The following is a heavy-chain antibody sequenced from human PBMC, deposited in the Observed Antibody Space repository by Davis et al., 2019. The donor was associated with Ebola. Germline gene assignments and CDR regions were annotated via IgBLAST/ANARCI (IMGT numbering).Heavy chain of an antibody. CDR3: ARPKYYYDSSGYYSY. J-gene: IGHJ4*02. V-gene: IGHV4-34*01. CDR1: GGSISSYY. CDR2: INHSGST. Sequence: MPSETLSLTCTVSGGSISSYYWSWIRQPPGKGLEWIGEINHSGSTNYNPSLKSRVTISVDTSKNQFSLKLSSVTAADTAVYYCARPKYYYDSSGYYSYWGQGTLVTVSS. D-gene: IGHD3-22*01.